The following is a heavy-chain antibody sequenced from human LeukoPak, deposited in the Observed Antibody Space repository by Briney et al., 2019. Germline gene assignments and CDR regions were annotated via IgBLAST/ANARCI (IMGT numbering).Heavy chain of an antibody. V-gene: IGHV3-9*01. CDR1: GFTFDDYA. CDR3: AKDMYSSSWYWFDP. D-gene: IGHD6-13*01. Sequence: GRSLRLSCAASGFTFDDYAMHWVRQAPGKGLEWVSGISWNSGSIVYADSVKGRFTISRDNAKNSLYLQVNSLRAEDTALYYCAKDMYSSSWYWFDPWGQGTLVTVSS. CDR2: ISWNSGSI. J-gene: IGHJ5*02.